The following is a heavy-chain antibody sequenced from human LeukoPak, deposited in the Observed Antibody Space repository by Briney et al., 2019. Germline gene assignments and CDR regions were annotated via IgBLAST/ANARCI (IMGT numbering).Heavy chain of an antibody. V-gene: IGHV3-11*03. CDR2: ICSSSSYT. Sequence: GGSLRLSCAASGFTFSDYYMSWIRPAAGKGLEWVSYICSSSSYTNYADSVKGRFTISRDNAKNSLYLQRNSLRAEDTAVYYCAKYFRADSGNYYRSFDYWGQGTLVTVSS. CDR1: GFTFSDYY. J-gene: IGHJ4*02. CDR3: AKYFRADSGNYYRSFDY. D-gene: IGHD1-26*01.